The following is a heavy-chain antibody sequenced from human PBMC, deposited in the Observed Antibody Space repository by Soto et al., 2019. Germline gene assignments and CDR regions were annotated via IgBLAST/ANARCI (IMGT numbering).Heavy chain of an antibody. J-gene: IGHJ4*02. D-gene: IGHD5-12*01. CDR2: ISYDGSNK. CDR3: AKGGRLGYSGYDSLFGY. V-gene: IGHV3-30*18. CDR1: GFTFSSYG. Sequence: GGSLRLSCAASGFTFSSYGMHWVRQAPGKGLEWVAVISYDGSNKYYADSVKGRFTISRDNSKNTLYLQMNSLRAEDTAVYYCAKGGRLGYSGYDSLFGYWGQGTLVTVSS.